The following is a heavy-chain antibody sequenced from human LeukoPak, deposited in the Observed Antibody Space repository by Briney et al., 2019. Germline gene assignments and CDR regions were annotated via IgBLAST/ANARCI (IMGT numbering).Heavy chain of an antibody. Sequence: SETLSLTCTVSGGSISSYYWSWIRQPPGKGLEWIGEINHSGSTNYNPSLKSRVTISVDTSKNQFSLKLSSVTAADTAVYYCARRILGYCTNGVCYTGGAFDIWGQGTMVTVSS. CDR2: INHSGST. D-gene: IGHD2-8*01. CDR3: ARRILGYCTNGVCYTGGAFDI. J-gene: IGHJ3*02. CDR1: GGSISSYY. V-gene: IGHV4-34*01.